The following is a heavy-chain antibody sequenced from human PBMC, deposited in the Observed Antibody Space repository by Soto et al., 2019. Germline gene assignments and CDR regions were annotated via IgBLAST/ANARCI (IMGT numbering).Heavy chain of an antibody. CDR1: GFTFAGYA. D-gene: IGHD2-2*01. Sequence: PVGSLRLSCASSGFTFAGYAMTWVRQAPGKGLEWVSSISGSGGNTYYADSVKGRFTVSRDNSENTLYLQMNSLRVEDTAIYYCAKRGPLGFCASTSCYAFDYWGPGALVTVSS. CDR2: ISGSGGNT. V-gene: IGHV3-23*01. J-gene: IGHJ4*02. CDR3: AKRGPLGFCASTSCYAFDY.